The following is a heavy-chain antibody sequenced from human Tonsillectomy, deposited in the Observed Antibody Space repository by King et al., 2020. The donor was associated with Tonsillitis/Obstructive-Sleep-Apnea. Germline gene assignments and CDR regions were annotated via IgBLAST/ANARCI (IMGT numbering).Heavy chain of an antibody. CDR2: IHYSGST. Sequence: VQLQESGPGLVKPSETLSLTCTVSGGSISSYYWSWIRQPPGKGLEWIGYIHYSGSTNYNPSLKSRVTISVDTSKSQFSLKLSSVTAADTAVYYGARDPRGYDSSGYYYYYGMDVWGQGTTVTVSS. CDR3: ARDPRGYDSSGYYYYYGMDV. J-gene: IGHJ6*02. D-gene: IGHD3-22*01. V-gene: IGHV4-59*01. CDR1: GGSISSYY.